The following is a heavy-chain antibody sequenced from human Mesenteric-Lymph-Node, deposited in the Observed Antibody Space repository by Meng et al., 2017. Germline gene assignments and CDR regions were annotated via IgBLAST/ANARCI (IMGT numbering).Heavy chain of an antibody. CDR3: ARVDCSSTSCSYYYYYYGMDV. D-gene: IGHD2-2*01. V-gene: IGHV3-30*01. Sequence: GESLKISCAASGFTFSSYAMHWVRQAPGKGLEWVAVISYDGSNKYYADSVKGRFTISRDNSKNTLYLQMNSLRAEDTAVYYCARVDCSSTSCSYYYYYYGMDVWGQGTTVTVSS. J-gene: IGHJ6*02. CDR1: GFTFSSYA. CDR2: ISYDGSNK.